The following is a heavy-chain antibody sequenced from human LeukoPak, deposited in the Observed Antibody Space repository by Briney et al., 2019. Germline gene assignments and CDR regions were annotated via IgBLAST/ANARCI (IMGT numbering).Heavy chain of an antibody. CDR3: ARQSRPRITIFGVRGAFDI. D-gene: IGHD3-3*01. CDR2: IYYSGST. CDR1: GGSISSYY. J-gene: IGHJ3*02. V-gene: IGHV4-59*08. Sequence: KPSGTLSLTCTVSGGSISSYYWSWIRQPPGKGLEWIGYIYYSGSTNYNPSLKSRVTISVDTSKNQFSLKLSSVTAADTAVYYCARQSRPRITIFGVRGAFDIWGQGTMVTVSS.